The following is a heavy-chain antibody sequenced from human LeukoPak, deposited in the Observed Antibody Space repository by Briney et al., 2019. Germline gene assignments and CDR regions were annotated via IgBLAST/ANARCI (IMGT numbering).Heavy chain of an antibody. CDR3: ARDGGSYNEVLIDY. V-gene: IGHV3-21*01. CDR2: ISSSSSYI. J-gene: IGHJ4*02. D-gene: IGHD1-26*01. CDR1: GFTFSSYS. Sequence: PGGSLRLSCAASGFTFSSYSMNWVRQAPGKGLEWVSSISSSSSYIYYPDSVKGRFTISRDNAKNSLYLQMNSLRAEDTAVYYCARDGGSYNEVLIDYWGQGTLVTVSS.